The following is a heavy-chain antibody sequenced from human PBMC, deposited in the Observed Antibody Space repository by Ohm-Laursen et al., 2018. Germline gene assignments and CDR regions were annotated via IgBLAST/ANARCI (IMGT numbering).Heavy chain of an antibody. CDR2: INHSGST. V-gene: IGHV4-34*01. J-gene: IGHJ5*02. CDR3: ARAHCSGGSCYHRPYSWFDP. D-gene: IGHD2-15*01. Sequence: TLSLTCAVYGGSFSGYYWSWIRQPPGKGLEWIGEINHSGSTNYNPSLKSRVTISVDTSKNQFSLKVTSVTAADTAVYYCARAHCSGGSCYHRPYSWFDPWGQGTLVTVSS. CDR1: GGSFSGYY.